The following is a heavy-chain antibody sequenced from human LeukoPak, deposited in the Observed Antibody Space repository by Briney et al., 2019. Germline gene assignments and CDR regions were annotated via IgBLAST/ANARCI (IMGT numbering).Heavy chain of an antibody. J-gene: IGHJ4*02. Sequence: GGSLRLSCAASGFTFNSYSMNWVRQAPGKGLEWVSSISSRSTYIYYADSVKGRFTISRDNAKNSLYLQMNSLRAEDTAVYYCARDEPISHYYDSSGPWGYFDYWGQGTLVTVSA. D-gene: IGHD3-22*01. CDR2: ISSRSTYI. V-gene: IGHV3-21*01. CDR3: ARDEPISHYYDSSGPWGYFDY. CDR1: GFTFNSYS.